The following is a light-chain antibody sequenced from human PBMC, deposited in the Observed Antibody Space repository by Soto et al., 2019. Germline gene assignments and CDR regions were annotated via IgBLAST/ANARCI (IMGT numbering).Light chain of an antibody. CDR3: CSYAGTYTRV. Sequence: QSVLTQPRSVSGSPGQSVTMSCTRTSSDVANYKYVSWYQQHPGKAPKLMIYDVNKRPSGVPYRFSGSKSGNTASLTISGLHAEDAADYYCCSYAGTYTRVFGTGTKVTVL. CDR1: SSDVANYKY. CDR2: DVN. J-gene: IGLJ1*01. V-gene: IGLV2-11*01.